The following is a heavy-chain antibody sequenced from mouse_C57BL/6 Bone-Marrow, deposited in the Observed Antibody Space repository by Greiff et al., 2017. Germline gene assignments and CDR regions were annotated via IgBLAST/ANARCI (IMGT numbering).Heavy chain of an antibody. CDR2: INPSNGGP. J-gene: IGHJ3*01. V-gene: IGHV1-53*01. CDR1: GYTFTSYW. Sequence: QVQLQQPGTELVKPGASVKLSCKASGYTFTSYWMHWVKQRPGQGLEWIGNINPSNGGPNYNEKFKSKATLTVDKSSSTAYMQLSSLTSEDYAVYYCARGSSKGAWFAYWGQGTLVTVSA. D-gene: IGHD1-1*01. CDR3: ARGSSKGAWFAY.